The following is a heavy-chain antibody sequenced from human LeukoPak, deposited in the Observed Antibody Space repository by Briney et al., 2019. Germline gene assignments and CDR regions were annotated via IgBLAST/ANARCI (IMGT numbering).Heavy chain of an antibody. Sequence: GGSLRLSCAASGFTFSSYAMHWVRQAPGKGLEWVAVISYDGSNKYYADSVKGRFTISRDNSKNTLYLQMNSLRAEDTAVYYCARDRVGATDYFDYWGQGTPVTVSS. CDR1: GFTFSSYA. CDR3: ARDRVGATDYFDY. CDR2: ISYDGSNK. D-gene: IGHD1-26*01. V-gene: IGHV3-30-3*01. J-gene: IGHJ4*02.